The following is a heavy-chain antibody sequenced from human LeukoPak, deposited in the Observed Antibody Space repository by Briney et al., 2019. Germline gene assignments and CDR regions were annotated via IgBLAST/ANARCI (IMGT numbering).Heavy chain of an antibody. CDR2: INQRGST. Sequence: PSETLSLTCAVYGGSFSGYYWSLIRQPPGKGLEGMGEINQRGSTNYNPSIKSRVTISVDTSKNQFSLKLSSVTAADTAVYYCARGRTPGIAVADPKNFGLRNYYFDYWGQGTLVTVSS. V-gene: IGHV4-34*01. CDR1: GGSFSGYY. D-gene: IGHD6-19*01. CDR3: ARGRTPGIAVADPKNFGLRNYYFDY. J-gene: IGHJ4*02.